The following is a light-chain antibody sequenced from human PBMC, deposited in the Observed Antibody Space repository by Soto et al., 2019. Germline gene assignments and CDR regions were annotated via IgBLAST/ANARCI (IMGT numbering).Light chain of an antibody. CDR3: QQNNDWPRT. V-gene: IGKV3-15*01. CDR1: QSVGSN. J-gene: IGKJ1*01. Sequence: EITMTQSPATLSVSPGERVTLSCRASQSVGSNLAWYQQKPGQAPRLLIYGASTRATDIPFRFSGSGSGTEFTLTISSLQSEDVAFYYCQQNNDWPRTFGQGTKVEIK. CDR2: GAS.